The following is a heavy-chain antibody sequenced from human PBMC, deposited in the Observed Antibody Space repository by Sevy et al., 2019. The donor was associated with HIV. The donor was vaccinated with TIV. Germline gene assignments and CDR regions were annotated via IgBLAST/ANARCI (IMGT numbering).Heavy chain of an antibody. CDR3: SRDRSALNPHWRYYGMDV. J-gene: IGHJ6*02. V-gene: IGHV3-21*01. CDR2: ISSSSSYI. CDR1: GFTFSSYS. Sequence: GGSLRLSCAASGFTFSSYSMNWVRQAPGKGLEWVSSISSSSSYIYYADSVKGRFTISRENAKNSRYLEMNSLRAEDTAVYYCSRDRSALNPHWRYYGMDVWGQGTTVTVSS. D-gene: IGHD3-3*01.